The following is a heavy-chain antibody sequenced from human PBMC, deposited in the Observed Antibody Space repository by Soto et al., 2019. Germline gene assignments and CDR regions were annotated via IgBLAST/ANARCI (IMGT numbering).Heavy chain of an antibody. V-gene: IGHV1-2*02. J-gene: IGHJ4*02. D-gene: IGHD5-12*01. Sequence: GASVKVSCKASGYIFTGYWIHWVRQAPGQGLEWMGYINPNTGGTNYAPKFRGRVTMTRDTSISTAYMEVSGLTSDDTAVYYCARTSTRGYSGYDLDYWGQGTLVTVSS. CDR1: GYIFTGYW. CDR2: INPNTGGT. CDR3: ARTSTRGYSGYDLDY.